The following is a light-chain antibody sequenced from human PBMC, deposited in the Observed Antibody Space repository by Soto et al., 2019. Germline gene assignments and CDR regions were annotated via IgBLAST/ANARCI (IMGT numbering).Light chain of an antibody. J-gene: IGKJ1*01. V-gene: IGKV1-5*03. Sequence: DIQMTQSPSTLSASVGDRVTITCRASQSITGWLAWFQQKPGKAPKLLISKASSLQNGVPSRFSGSGSGTDFTLTINSLQPDDFATYYCQQYNPYSPWTFGQGTKVDI. CDR3: QQYNPYSPWT. CDR2: KAS. CDR1: QSITGW.